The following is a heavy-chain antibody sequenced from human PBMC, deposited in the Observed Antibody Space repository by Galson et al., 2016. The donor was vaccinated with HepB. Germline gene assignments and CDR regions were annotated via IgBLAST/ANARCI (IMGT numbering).Heavy chain of an antibody. D-gene: IGHD4-11*01. CDR2: IIPIFGTG. CDR3: ARCPLQSRPFDS. J-gene: IGHJ4*02. CDR1: GGTFSSFD. Sequence: SCKASGGTFSSFDLSWLRHAPGPGTEWMGGIIPIFGTGHYAQKFQGRATLTADETTNTAYMELRSLTSAATAGYYSARCPLQSRPFDSWGQGTLVTVSS. V-gene: IGHV1-69*01.